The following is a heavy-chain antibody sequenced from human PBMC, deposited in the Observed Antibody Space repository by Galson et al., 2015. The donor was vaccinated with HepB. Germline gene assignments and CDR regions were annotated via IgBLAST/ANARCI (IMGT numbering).Heavy chain of an antibody. CDR1: GGTFSSYA. Sequence: SCKASGGTFSSYAISWVRQAPGQGLEWMGGIIPIFGTANYAQKFQGRVTITADESTSTAYMELSSLRSEDTAVYYCAHSQDFWSGYYYYYGMDVWGQGTTVTVSS. CDR2: IIPIFGTA. D-gene: IGHD3-3*01. V-gene: IGHV1-69*01. J-gene: IGHJ6*02. CDR3: AHSQDFWSGYYYYYGMDV.